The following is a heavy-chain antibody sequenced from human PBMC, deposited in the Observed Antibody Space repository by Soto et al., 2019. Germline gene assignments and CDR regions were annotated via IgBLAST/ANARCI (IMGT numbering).Heavy chain of an antibody. CDR3: ARGVITMVRGVIRGMDV. Sequence: PSETLSLTCTVSGGSISSYYWSWIRQPPGKGLEWIGYIYYSGSTNYNPSLKSRVTISVDTSKNQFSLKLSSVTAADTAVYYCARGVITMVRGVIRGMDVWGQGTTVTVSS. V-gene: IGHV4-59*01. CDR2: IYYSGST. D-gene: IGHD3-10*01. CDR1: GGSISSYY. J-gene: IGHJ6*02.